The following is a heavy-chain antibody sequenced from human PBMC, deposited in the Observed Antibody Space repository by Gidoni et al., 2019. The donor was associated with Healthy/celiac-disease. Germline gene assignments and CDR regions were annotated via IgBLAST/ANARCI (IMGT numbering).Heavy chain of an antibody. Sequence: TASGFTFGDYAMSWFRQAPGKGLEWVGFSRSKAYGGTTEYAASVKGRFTISRDDSKSIAYLQMNSLKTEDTAVYYCTRGENSGYDAVDYWGQGTLVTVSS. V-gene: IGHV3-49*03. CDR1: GFTFGDYA. D-gene: IGHD5-12*01. J-gene: IGHJ4*02. CDR3: TRGENSGYDAVDY. CDR2: SRSKAYGGTT.